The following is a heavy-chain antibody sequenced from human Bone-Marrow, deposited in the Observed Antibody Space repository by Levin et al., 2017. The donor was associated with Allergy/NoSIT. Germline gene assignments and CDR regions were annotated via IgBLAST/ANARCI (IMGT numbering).Heavy chain of an antibody. V-gene: IGHV1-2*04. Sequence: GGSLRLSCKASGYTFTGYYMHWVRQAPGQGLEWMGWINPNSGGTNYAQKFQGWVTMTRDTSISTAYMELSRLRSDDTAVYYCARDGGKSLWFGEASYAFDIWGQGTMVTVSS. D-gene: IGHD3-10*01. CDR3: ARDGGKSLWFGEASYAFDI. J-gene: IGHJ3*02. CDR1: GYTFTGYY. CDR2: INPNSGGT.